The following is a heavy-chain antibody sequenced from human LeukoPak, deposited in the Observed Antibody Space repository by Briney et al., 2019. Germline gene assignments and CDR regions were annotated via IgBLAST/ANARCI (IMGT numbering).Heavy chain of an antibody. CDR1: GDSITSSSYY. J-gene: IGHJ5*02. V-gene: IGHV4-39*01. Sequence: SETLSLTCTVSGDSITSSSYYWGWIRQPPGKGLEWIGSIYYSGTTYYSPSLKSRVTISLDTSKNQFSLNLSSVTAADTAVYYCARTSGPWGNWFDPWGQGTLVTVSS. CDR2: IYYSGTT. D-gene: IGHD5-12*01. CDR3: ARTSGPWGNWFDP.